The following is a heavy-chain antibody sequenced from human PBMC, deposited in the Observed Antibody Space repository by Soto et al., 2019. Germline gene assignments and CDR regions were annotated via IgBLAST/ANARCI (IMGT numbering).Heavy chain of an antibody. V-gene: IGHV1-8*01. J-gene: IGHJ5*02. CDR2: MNPNSGNT. Sequence: QVQLVQSGAEVKKPGASVKVSCKASGYTFTSYDINWVRQATGQGLEWMGWMNPNSGNTGYAQKCQGRVTMTRNTSISTAYMELSSLRSEDTAVYYCASSQARYCSGGRCLNWFDPWGQGTLVTVSS. CDR3: ASSQARYCSGGRCLNWFDP. CDR1: GYTFTSYD. D-gene: IGHD2-15*01.